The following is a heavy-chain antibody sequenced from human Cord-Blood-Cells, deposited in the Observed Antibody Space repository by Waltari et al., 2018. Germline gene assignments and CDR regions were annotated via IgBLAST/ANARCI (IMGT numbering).Heavy chain of an antibody. CDR2: IIPIFGTA. Sequence: QVPLVQSGAEVKKPGSSVKVSCKASGGTFSSYAISWVRQAPGKGLEWMGGIIPIFGTANYAQKFQGRVTITADESTSTAYMELSSLRSEDTAVYYCARGDYSNYDSYYYYGMDVWGQGTTVTVSS. V-gene: IGHV1-69*01. J-gene: IGHJ6*02. D-gene: IGHD4-4*01. CDR1: GGTFSSYA. CDR3: ARGDYSNYDSYYYYGMDV.